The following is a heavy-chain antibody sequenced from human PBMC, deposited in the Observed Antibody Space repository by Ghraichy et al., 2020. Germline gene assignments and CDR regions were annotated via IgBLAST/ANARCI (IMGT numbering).Heavy chain of an antibody. D-gene: IGHD3-16*02. CDR1: GLTFSNFD. CDR3: AKQSSGRAYDYVWGSYRYWGYFDY. Sequence: ETLSLTCAASGLTFSNFDMSWVRQAPGKGLEWVSTISGSGGTTDYADSVKGRFTIARDNSKNTLDLQMNSLRAEDTAVYYCAKQSSGRAYDYVWGSYRYWGYFDYWGQGTLVTVSS. J-gene: IGHJ4*02. V-gene: IGHV3-23*01. CDR2: ISGSGGTT.